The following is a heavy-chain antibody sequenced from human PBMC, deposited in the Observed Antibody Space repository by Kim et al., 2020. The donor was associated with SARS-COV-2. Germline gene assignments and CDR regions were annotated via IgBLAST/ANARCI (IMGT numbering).Heavy chain of an antibody. D-gene: IGHD1-26*01. CDR2: T. V-gene: IGHV4-34*01. CDR3: AREGVGAPDY. J-gene: IGHJ4*02. Sequence: TIYNPPHRSRVTRSVDPSKNQFSLKLSSVTAADTAVYYCAREGVGAPDYWGQGTLVTVSS.